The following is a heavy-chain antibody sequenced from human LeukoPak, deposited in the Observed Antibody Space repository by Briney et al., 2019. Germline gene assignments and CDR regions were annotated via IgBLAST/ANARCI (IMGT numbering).Heavy chain of an antibody. J-gene: IGHJ3*02. V-gene: IGHV3-74*01. CDR3: ARVLYQSPAVNAFDI. CDR2: INSDGSST. CDR1: GFTFSSYW. Sequence: PGGSLRLSCAASGFTFSSYWMHWVRQAPGKGLVWVSRINSDGSSTSYADSVKGRFTISRDNAKNTLYLQMNSLRAEDTAVYYCARVLYQSPAVNAFDIWGQGTMVTVSS. D-gene: IGHD2-2*01.